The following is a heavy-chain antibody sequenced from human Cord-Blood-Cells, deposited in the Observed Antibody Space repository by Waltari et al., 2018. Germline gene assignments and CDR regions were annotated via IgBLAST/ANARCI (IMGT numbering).Heavy chain of an antibody. CDR1: GGSISSSSYY. Sequence: QLQLQESGPGLVKPSETLSLTCTVSGGSISSSSYYWGWIRQPPGKGLEWIGSIYYSGSTYHNPSLKSRVTISVDASKHQFSLTLSSVTADDTALYYCARQSSSWYTNACDIRGQGTMVTVSS. V-gene: IGHV4-39*01. J-gene: IGHJ3*02. CDR2: IYYSGST. CDR3: ARQSSSWYTNACDI. D-gene: IGHD6-13*01.